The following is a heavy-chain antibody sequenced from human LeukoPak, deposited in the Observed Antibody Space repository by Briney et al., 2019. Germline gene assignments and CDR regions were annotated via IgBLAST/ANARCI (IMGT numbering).Heavy chain of an antibody. Sequence: SETLSLTCTVSGGSISSSSYYWGWIRQPPGKGLEWIGRIYDSRSTYYNPSLKSRVTISVDTSKNQFSLKLSSVTAADTAVYYCARHQAGEWLRPSYFFDYWGQGTLVTVSS. V-gene: IGHV4-39*01. CDR2: IYDSRST. D-gene: IGHD5-12*01. CDR3: ARHQAGEWLRPSYFFDY. CDR1: GGSISSSSYY. J-gene: IGHJ4*02.